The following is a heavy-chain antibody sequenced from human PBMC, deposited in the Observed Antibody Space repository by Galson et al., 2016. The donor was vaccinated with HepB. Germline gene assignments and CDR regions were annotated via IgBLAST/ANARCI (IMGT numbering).Heavy chain of an antibody. CDR1: SGSISSSRYY. J-gene: IGHJ3*02. Sequence: SETLSLTCTVSSGSISSSRYYWGWIRQPPGEGLEWIGSVYYSGTAYYDPSLKSRVSISVDTSKNQFSLRLSSVTAGDTAVYFCASHCGGDCYNNLADAFDIWGRGTMVTVSS. CDR2: VYYSGTA. D-gene: IGHD2-21*01. V-gene: IGHV4-39*01. CDR3: ASHCGGDCYNNLADAFDI.